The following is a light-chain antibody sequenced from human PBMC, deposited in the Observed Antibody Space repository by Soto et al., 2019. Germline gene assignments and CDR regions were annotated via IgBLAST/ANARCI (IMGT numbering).Light chain of an antibody. V-gene: IGKV3-20*01. Sequence: EVVLTQSPGTLSLSAGERATLSRRASQSVNSNSLAWYQQKPGQAPRVFIYGASTRATGVPDRFSGSGSGTDFTLTISRLEPEDFAVYYCQQQGRSWITFGQGTRLEIK. CDR3: QQQGRSWIT. CDR2: GAS. CDR1: QSVNSNS. J-gene: IGKJ5*01.